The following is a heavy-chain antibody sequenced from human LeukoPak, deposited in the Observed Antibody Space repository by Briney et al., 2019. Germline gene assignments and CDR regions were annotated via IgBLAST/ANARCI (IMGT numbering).Heavy chain of an antibody. J-gene: IGHJ4*02. Sequence: SETLSLTCTVSGGSISSSSHYWAWIRQSPGTGLEWIGSIYYSGSTYYNPSLKSRVTISVDTSKNQCSLKLSSVTAADTAVYYCARRRGVEMATYDYWGQGTLVTVSS. CDR2: IYYSGST. V-gene: IGHV4-39*01. D-gene: IGHD5-24*01. CDR3: ARRRGVEMATYDY. CDR1: GGSISSSSHY.